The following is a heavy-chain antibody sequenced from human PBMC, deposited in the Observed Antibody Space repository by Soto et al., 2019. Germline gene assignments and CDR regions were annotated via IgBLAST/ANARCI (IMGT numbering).Heavy chain of an antibody. CDR3: ARGGIAIFGVSHSHMDG. V-gene: IGHV1-18*04. D-gene: IGHD3-3*01. Sequence: VSCKSSCYTFASYGISCVRPAPVQGLEWMGWISAYNGNTNYAQKLQGRVTMTTDTSTSTAYMELRSLRSDDTAVYYCARGGIAIFGVSHSHMDGWGQGNTVTFSS. CDR1: CYTFASYG. J-gene: IGHJ6*02. CDR2: ISAYNGNT.